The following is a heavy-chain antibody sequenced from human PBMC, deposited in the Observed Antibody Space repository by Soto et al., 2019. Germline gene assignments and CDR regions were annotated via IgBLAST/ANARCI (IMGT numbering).Heavy chain of an antibody. CDR1: GFTVSDNY. D-gene: IGHD2-8*01. Sequence: EVQLVETGGDLIQPGGSLRLSCAASGFTVSDNYMSWVRQAPGKGLEWVSVIYSAVSGGNTYYADSVKGRFTISRDHSKYTLYLQRNSLRAEDTAVYYCAREFSMAYCAFDIWGQGTMVTVSS. CDR3: AREFSMAYCAFDI. J-gene: IGHJ3*02. V-gene: IGHV3-53*02. CDR2: IYSAVSGGNT.